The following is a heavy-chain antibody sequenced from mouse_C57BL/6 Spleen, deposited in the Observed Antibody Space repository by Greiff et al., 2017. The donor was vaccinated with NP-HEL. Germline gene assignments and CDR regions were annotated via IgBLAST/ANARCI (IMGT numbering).Heavy chain of an antibody. V-gene: IGHV1-59*01. Sequence: VQLKQPGAELVRPGTSVKLSCKASGYTFTSYWMHWVKQRPGQGLEWIGVIDPSDSYTNYNQKFKGKATLTVDTSSSTAYMQLSSLTSEDSAVYYCARGLGEDWGQGTTLTVSS. D-gene: IGHD3-3*01. J-gene: IGHJ2*01. CDR3: ARGLGED. CDR1: GYTFTSYW. CDR2: IDPSDSYT.